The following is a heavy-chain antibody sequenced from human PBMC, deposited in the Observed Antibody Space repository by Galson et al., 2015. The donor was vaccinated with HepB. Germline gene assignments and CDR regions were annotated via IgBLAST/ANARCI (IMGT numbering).Heavy chain of an antibody. CDR1: GFTFSSYA. Sequence: SLRLSCAASGFTFSSYAMHWVRQAPGKGLEWVAVISYDGSNKYYADSVKGRFTISRDNSKNTLYLQMNSLRAEDTAVYYCAQQQGCSGGSCYPKVFYYYYGMDVWGQGTTVTVSS. CDR3: AQQQGCSGGSCYPKVFYYYYGMDV. CDR2: ISYDGSNK. J-gene: IGHJ6*02. D-gene: IGHD2-15*01. V-gene: IGHV3-30-3*01.